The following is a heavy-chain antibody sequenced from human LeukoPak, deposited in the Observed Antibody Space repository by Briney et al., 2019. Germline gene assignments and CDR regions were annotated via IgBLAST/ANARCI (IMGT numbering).Heavy chain of an antibody. CDR3: ARLRFVRFDP. Sequence: PSETLSLTCAVYGGSFSGYYWSWIRQPPGKGLEWIGEINHSGSTNYNPSLKSRVTISVDTSKNQFSLKLSSVTAADTAVYYCARLRFVRFDPWGQGTLVTVSS. CDR2: INHSGST. V-gene: IGHV4-34*01. CDR1: GGSFSGYY. J-gene: IGHJ5*02. D-gene: IGHD3-10*02.